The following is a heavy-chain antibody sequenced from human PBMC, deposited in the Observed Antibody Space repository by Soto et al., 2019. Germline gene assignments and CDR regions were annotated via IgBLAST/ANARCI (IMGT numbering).Heavy chain of an antibody. J-gene: IGHJ4*02. V-gene: IGHV3-30*18. CDR3: AKDRSTIFGVVTYYFDY. CDR1: GFTFSSYA. D-gene: IGHD3-3*01. CDR2: LSYDGSHN. Sequence: GGSLRLSCAASGFTFSSYAMHWVRQTPDKGLEWVAFLSYDGSHNYYADSVKGRFTISRDNSKNTLYLQMNSLRVEDTAVYYCAKDRSTIFGVVTYYFDYWGQGTLVTVSS.